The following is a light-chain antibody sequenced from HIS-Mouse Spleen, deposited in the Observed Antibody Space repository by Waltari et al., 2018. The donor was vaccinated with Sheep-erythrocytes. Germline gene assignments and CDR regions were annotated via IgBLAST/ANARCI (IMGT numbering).Light chain of an antibody. Sequence: DIQMTQSPSSLSASVGDRVTITCQASQDISNYLNWYRQKPGNAPKLLIYDATNLETGVPSRFSGSGSGTDFTFTISSLQPEDIATYYCQQYDNLLTFGGGTKVEIK. CDR1: QDISNY. CDR2: DAT. CDR3: QQYDNLLT. V-gene: IGKV1-33*01. J-gene: IGKJ4*01.